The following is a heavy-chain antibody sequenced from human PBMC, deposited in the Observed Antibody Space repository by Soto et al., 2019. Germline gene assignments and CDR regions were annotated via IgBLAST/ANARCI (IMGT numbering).Heavy chain of an antibody. CDR2: IYPGDSDT. D-gene: IGHD6-13*01. V-gene: IGHV5-51*01. J-gene: IGHJ5*02. Sequence: GESLKISCQPSGHSFTRYWIAWVRQMPGTGLDWMGIIYPGDSDTRYSPSFQGQVTISADKSISTAYLQWSSLKASDTAMYYWARAPIAYSSSWYGGGEYNWFDPWGQGTLVTVSS. CDR3: ARAPIAYSSSWYGGGEYNWFDP. CDR1: GHSFTRYW.